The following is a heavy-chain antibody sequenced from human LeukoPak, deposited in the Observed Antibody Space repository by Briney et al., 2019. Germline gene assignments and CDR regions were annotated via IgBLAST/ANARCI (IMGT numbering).Heavy chain of an antibody. CDR2: INHSGST. D-gene: IGHD1-26*01. Sequence: SETLPLTCAVYGGSFSGYYWSWIRQPPGKGLEWIGEINHSGSTNYNPSLKSRVTISVDTSKNQFSLKLSSVTAADTAVYYCARPRMVGATTHYFDYWGQGTLVTVSS. CDR3: ARPRMVGATTHYFDY. CDR1: GGSFSGYY. V-gene: IGHV4-34*01. J-gene: IGHJ4*02.